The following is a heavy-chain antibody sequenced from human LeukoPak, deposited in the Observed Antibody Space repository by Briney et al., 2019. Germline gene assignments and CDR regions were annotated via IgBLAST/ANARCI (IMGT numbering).Heavy chain of an antibody. D-gene: IGHD2-8*01. J-gene: IGHJ5*02. V-gene: IGHV4-34*01. CDR1: GGSFSGYY. CDR3: AKVIQDIVLMVYARKGNWFDP. CDR2: INHSGST. Sequence: AETLSLTGAVYGGSFSGYYWSWIRQPPGKGLEWIGEINHSGSTNYNPSLKSRVTISVDTSKNQFSLKLSSVTAADTAVYYCAKVIQDIVLMVYARKGNWFDPWGQGTLVTVSS.